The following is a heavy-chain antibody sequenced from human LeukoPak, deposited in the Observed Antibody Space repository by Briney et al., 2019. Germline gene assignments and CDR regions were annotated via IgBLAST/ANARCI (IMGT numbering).Heavy chain of an antibody. J-gene: IGHJ5*02. CDR2: IYYSGST. CDR3: ARETGDDDDWFDP. Sequence: NPSETLSLTCTVSGGSISSGGYYWSWIRQPPGKGLEWIGYIYYSGSTNYNPSLKSRVTISVDTSKNQFSLKLSSVTAADTAVYYCARETGDDDDWFDPWGQGTLVTVSS. CDR1: GGSISSGGYY. V-gene: IGHV4-61*08. D-gene: IGHD1-1*01.